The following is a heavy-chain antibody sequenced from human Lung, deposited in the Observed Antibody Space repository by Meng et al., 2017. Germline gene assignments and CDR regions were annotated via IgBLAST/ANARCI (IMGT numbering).Heavy chain of an antibody. CDR3: ARGRRNEPLFDY. Sequence: QVQLVQSGADVKKPGASMKVSCKASGYIFTDYDITWVRQAPGQGLEWMGGLIAVFDKTKAAPRFQDRVTFTADESTSTAYMELSSLTFDDTAVYFCARGRRNEPLFDYWGQGTLVTVSS. CDR2: LIAVFDKT. D-gene: IGHD1-14*01. V-gene: IGHV1-69*01. CDR1: GYIFTDYD. J-gene: IGHJ4*02.